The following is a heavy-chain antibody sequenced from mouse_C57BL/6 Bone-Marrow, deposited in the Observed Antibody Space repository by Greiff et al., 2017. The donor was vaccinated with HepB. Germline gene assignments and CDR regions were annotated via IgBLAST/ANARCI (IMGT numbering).Heavy chain of an antibody. CDR2: ISSGGDYI. CDR1: GFTFSSYA. Sequence: EVKLMESGEGLVKPGGSLKLSCAASGFTFSSYAMSWVRQTPEKRLEWVAYISSGGDYIYYADTVKGRFTISRDNARNTLYLQMSSLKSEDTAMYYCTRSYYYGSSYVYWYFDVWGTGTTVTVSS. J-gene: IGHJ1*03. CDR3: TRSYYYGSSYVYWYFDV. D-gene: IGHD1-1*01. V-gene: IGHV5-9-1*02.